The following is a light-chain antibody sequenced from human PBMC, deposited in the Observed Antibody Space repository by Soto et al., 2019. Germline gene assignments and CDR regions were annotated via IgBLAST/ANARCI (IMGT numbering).Light chain of an antibody. CDR1: QSVSSSY. J-gene: IGKJ2*01. Sequence: EIGLTQSPGTLSFSPGERATLSCRASQSVSSSYLAWYQQKPGQAPRLLIYGASSRATGIPDRFSGSGSGTDFTLTISRLEPEDFAVYYCQQYGSSPYTFGQGTKLEIK. V-gene: IGKV3-20*01. CDR2: GAS. CDR3: QQYGSSPYT.